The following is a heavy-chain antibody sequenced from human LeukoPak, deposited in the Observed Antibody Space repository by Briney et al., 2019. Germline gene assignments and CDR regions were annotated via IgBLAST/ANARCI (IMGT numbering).Heavy chain of an antibody. V-gene: IGHV4-38-2*02. CDR2: IYHSGST. Sequence: SETLSLTCTVSGYSISSGYYWGWIRQPPGKGLEWIGSIYHSGSTYYNPSLKSRVTISVDTSKNQFSLKLSSVTAADTAVYYCARKDPTYYDSSGYYYHYFDYWGQGTLVTVSS. CDR3: ARKDPTYYDSSGYYYHYFDY. D-gene: IGHD3-22*01. J-gene: IGHJ4*02. CDR1: GYSISSGYY.